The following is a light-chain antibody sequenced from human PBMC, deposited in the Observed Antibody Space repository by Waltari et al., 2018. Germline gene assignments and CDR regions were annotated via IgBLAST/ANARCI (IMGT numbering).Light chain of an antibody. J-gene: IGKJ4*01. CDR1: QSVSSAF. V-gene: IGKV3-20*01. CDR2: GAS. CDR3: QHYVNPPQVT. Sequence: ELVLTQSPGTLSLSPGERATLSCRASQSVSSAFLAWYQQKPGQAPRLLIYGASYRATGIPDRFCGSGSGADFTLAINRLEPEDFAVYYCQHYVNPPQVTFGGGTKVEIK.